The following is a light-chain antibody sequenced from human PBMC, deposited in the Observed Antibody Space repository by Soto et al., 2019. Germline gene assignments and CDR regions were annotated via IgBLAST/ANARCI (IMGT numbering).Light chain of an antibody. J-gene: IGLJ1*01. CDR2: EVT. V-gene: IGLV2-14*01. Sequence: QSALTQPASVSGSPGQSITIPCTGTSSDVGAYNYVSWYQRHPGKAPKLVIYEVTNRPSGVSKRFSGSKSGNTASLTISGLQAEDEADYYCSSYTSSSTLYVFGTGTKLTVL. CDR1: SSDVGAYNY. CDR3: SSYTSSSTLYV.